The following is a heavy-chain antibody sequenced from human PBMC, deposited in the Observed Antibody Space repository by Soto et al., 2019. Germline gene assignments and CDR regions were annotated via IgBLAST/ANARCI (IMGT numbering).Heavy chain of an antibody. Sequence: PSETLSLTCTVSGGSISSSSYYWGWIRQPPGKGLEWIGSIYYSGSTYYNPSLKSRVTISVDTSKNQFSLKLSSVTAADTAVYYCARTRGEWAATTDYFDYWGQGTLVTVSS. CDR1: GGSISSSSYY. CDR3: ARTRGEWAATTDYFDY. V-gene: IGHV4-39*01. CDR2: IYYSGST. D-gene: IGHD5-12*01. J-gene: IGHJ4*02.